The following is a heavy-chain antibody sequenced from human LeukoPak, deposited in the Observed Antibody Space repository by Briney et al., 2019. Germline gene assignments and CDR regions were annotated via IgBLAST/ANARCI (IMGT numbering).Heavy chain of an antibody. CDR2: ISYDGSNK. J-gene: IGHJ4*02. CDR3: ARGDDCSSTSCHFDY. CDR1: GFTFSSYG. D-gene: IGHD2-2*01. Sequence: GGSLRLSCAASGFTFSSYGMHWVRQAPGKGLEWVAVISYDGSNKYYADSVKGRFTISRDNAKNSLYLQMNSLRAEDTAVYYCARGDDCSSTSCHFDYWGQGTLVTVSS. V-gene: IGHV3-30*03.